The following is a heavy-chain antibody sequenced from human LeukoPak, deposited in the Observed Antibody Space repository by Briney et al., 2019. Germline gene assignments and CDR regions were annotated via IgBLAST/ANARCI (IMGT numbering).Heavy chain of an antibody. CDR2: IKSKTDGGTT. V-gene: IGHV3-15*01. J-gene: IGHJ4*02. CDR1: GFTFSDYY. Sequence: PGGSLRLSCAASGFTFSDYYMSWIRQALGKGLEWVGRIKSKTDGGTTDYAAPVKGRFTISRDDSKNTLYLQMNSLKTEDTAVYYCTSLSSSWYPGYWGQGTLVTVSS. D-gene: IGHD6-13*01. CDR3: TSLSSSWYPGY.